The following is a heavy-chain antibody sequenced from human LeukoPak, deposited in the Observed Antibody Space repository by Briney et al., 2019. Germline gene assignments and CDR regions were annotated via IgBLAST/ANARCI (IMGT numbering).Heavy chain of an antibody. CDR2: IIPIFGTA. CDR3: ARGPSVEYYYDSSGYFIFDY. V-gene: IGHV1-69*05. CDR1: GGTFSSYA. D-gene: IGHD3-22*01. Sequence: GASVKVSCKASGGTFSSYAISWVRQAPGQGLEWMGGIIPIFGTANYAQKFQGRVTITTDESTSTAYMELSSLRSEDTAVYYCARGPSVEYYYDSSGYFIFDYWGQGTLVTVSS. J-gene: IGHJ4*02.